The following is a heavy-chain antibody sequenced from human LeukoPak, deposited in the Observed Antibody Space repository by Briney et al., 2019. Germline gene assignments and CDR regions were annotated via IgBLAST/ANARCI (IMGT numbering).Heavy chain of an antibody. CDR3: AKNSGSYYPDLDY. J-gene: IGHJ4*02. V-gene: IGHV3-23*01. CDR1: GFTFINYA. D-gene: IGHD1-26*01. CDR2: ISGSGGST. Sequence: GGSLRLSCAASGFTFINYAMNWVRQAPGKGLEWVSAISGSGGSTYYADSVKGRFTISRDNSKNTLYLQMNSLRAEDTAVYYCAKNSGSYYPDLDYWGQGTLVTVSS.